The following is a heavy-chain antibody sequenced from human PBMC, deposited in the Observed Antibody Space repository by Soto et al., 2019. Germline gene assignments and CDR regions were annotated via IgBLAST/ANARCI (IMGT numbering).Heavy chain of an antibody. Sequence: KSSETLSLTCSVSGGSISSGDYYWTWIRQHPGKGLEWIGYIHHSGNTYYSPSLQSRLTISVDTSKNQFSLKLYSVTAADTAMYYCARGSFSSSSSWFDPWGRGTLVTVSS. CDR2: IHHSGNT. CDR1: GGSISSGDYY. D-gene: IGHD6-6*01. V-gene: IGHV4-31*03. J-gene: IGHJ5*02. CDR3: ARGSFSSSSSWFDP.